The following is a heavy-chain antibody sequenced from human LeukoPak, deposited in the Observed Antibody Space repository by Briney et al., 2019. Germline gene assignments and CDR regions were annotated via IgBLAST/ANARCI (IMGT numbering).Heavy chain of an antibody. D-gene: IGHD5-18*01. Sequence: SETLSLTCTVSGGSISSYYWTWIRQPPGKELEWIGYIYYSGSTYYNPSLKSRVTISVDTSKNQFSLKLSSVTAADTAVYYCAREDTAMVPGGYWGQGTLVTVSS. CDR3: AREDTAMVPGGY. CDR2: IYYSGST. CDR1: GGSISSYY. V-gene: IGHV4-59*12. J-gene: IGHJ4*02.